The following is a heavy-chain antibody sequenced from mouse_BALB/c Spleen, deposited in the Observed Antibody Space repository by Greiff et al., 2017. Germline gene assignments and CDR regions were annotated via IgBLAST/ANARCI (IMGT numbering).Heavy chain of an antibody. CDR3: ARVWVYYYGSSLVFDY. CDR1: GFTFSSYA. CDR2: ISSGGST. D-gene: IGHD1-1*01. J-gene: IGHJ2*01. V-gene: IGHV5-6-5*01. Sequence: EVKLVESGGGLVKPGGSLKLSCAASGFTFSSYAMSWVRQTPEKRLEWVASISSGGSTYYPDSVKGRFTISRDNARNILYLQMSSLRSEDTAMYYCARVWVYYYGSSLVFDYWGQGTTLTVSS.